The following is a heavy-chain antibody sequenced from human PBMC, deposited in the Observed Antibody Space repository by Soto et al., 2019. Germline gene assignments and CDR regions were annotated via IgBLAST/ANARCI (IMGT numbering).Heavy chain of an antibody. CDR2: INGDGGST. D-gene: IGHD2-2*01. V-gene: IGHV3-64*07. J-gene: IGHJ5*02. CDR1: GFTFSNYF. CDR3: ARGLFTWSNSATCYVS. Sequence: EVQLVESGGGLVQPGGSLRLSCAASGFTFSNYFMHWVRQAPGRGLEYVSTINGDGGSTYYADSLKGRFTISRDNSKNTVCLQMGSLRPEDMAVYYCARGLFTWSNSATCYVSWGQGTLVTVSS.